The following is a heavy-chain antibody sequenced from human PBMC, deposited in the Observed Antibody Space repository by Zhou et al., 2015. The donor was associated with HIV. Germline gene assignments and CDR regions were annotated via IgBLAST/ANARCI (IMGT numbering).Heavy chain of an antibody. J-gene: IGHJ6*02. CDR1: GYTFTGYY. CDR2: INPNSGGT. D-gene: IGHD2-15*01. V-gene: IGHV1-2*04. CDR3: ARQTLVAAITDYYYGMDV. Sequence: QVQLVQSGAEVKKPGASVKVSCKASGYTFTGYYMHWVRQAPGQGLEWMGWINPNSGGTNYAQKFQGWVTMTRDTSISTAYMELSRLRSDDTAVYYCARQTLVAAITDYYYGMDVWGQGTTVTVSS.